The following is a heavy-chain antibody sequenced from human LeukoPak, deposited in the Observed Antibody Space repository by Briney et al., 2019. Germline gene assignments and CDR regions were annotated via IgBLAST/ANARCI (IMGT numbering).Heavy chain of an antibody. D-gene: IGHD3-22*01. Sequence: SETLSLTCNVSGASVSSGSYYWSWIRQPPGKELEWIGYIYYSGSTSYNPSLTSRVTISVDTSKNQFSLKLSSVTAADTAVYYCARVGYYDSSGYYQTGDHHYYYGMDVWGQGTTVTVSS. V-gene: IGHV4-61*01. J-gene: IGHJ6*02. CDR3: ARVGYYDSSGYYQTGDHHYYYGMDV. CDR2: IYYSGST. CDR1: GASVSSGSYY.